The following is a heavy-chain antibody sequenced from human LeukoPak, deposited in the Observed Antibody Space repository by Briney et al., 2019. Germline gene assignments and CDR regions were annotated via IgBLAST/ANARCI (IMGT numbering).Heavy chain of an antibody. J-gene: IGHJ4*02. CDR3: ARSPRYYDSSGYRVYYFDY. D-gene: IGHD3-22*01. CDR2: IIPIFGTA. CDR1: GGTFSSYA. V-gene: IGHV1-69*05. Sequence: ASVKVSCKASGGTFSSYAISWVRQAPGQGLEWMGGIIPIFGTANYAQKFQGRVTITTDESTSTASMELSSLRSEDTAVYYCARSPRYYDSSGYRVYYFDYWGQGTLVTVSS.